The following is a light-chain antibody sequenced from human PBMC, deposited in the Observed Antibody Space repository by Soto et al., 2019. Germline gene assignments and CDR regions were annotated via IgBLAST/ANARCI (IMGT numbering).Light chain of an antibody. CDR3: QQYGSSPYT. V-gene: IGKV3-20*01. J-gene: IGKJ2*01. Sequence: ETMMTQSPDTLSVSLGERATLSCRASQSVSSNYFAWYQQKPGQAPRLLMYGASSRATGIPDRFSGTGSGTDFTLTISRLEPEDFAVYYCQQYGSSPYTFGLGTKVDIK. CDR2: GAS. CDR1: QSVSSNY.